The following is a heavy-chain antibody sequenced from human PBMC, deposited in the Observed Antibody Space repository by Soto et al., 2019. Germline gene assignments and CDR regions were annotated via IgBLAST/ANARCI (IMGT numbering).Heavy chain of an antibody. Sequence: ASVKVSCKASGYTFTSYAMHWVRQAPGQRLEWMGWINAGNGNAFYSQRFQGRVTITRDMSTSTAYMELSSLRSEDTAVYYCAAIVGATDDYWGQGTLVTVSS. CDR2: INAGNGNA. V-gene: IGHV1-3*01. CDR1: GYTFTSYA. J-gene: IGHJ4*02. D-gene: IGHD1-26*01. CDR3: AAIVGATDDY.